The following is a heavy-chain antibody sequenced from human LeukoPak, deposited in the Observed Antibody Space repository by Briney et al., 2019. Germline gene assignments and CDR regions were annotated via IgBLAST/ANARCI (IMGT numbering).Heavy chain of an antibody. Sequence: PGGSLRLSCAASGFTVSSNYMSWVRQAPGKGLEGVSVIYSGGSTYYADSVKGRFTISRDNSKNTLYLQMNSLRAEDTAVYYCARDKVGDYYYYGMDVWGQGTTVTVSS. CDR2: IYSGGST. D-gene: IGHD3-10*01. CDR1: GFTVSSNY. V-gene: IGHV3-66*01. J-gene: IGHJ6*02. CDR3: ARDKVGDYYYYGMDV.